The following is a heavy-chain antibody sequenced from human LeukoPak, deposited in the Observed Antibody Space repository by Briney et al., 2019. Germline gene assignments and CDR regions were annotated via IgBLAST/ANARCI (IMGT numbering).Heavy chain of an antibody. J-gene: IGHJ4*02. Sequence: PGGSLRLSCAASGFTFSSHAMSWVRQAPGKGLEWVSAISTSGGSTYYAASVKGRFTISRDNSRNTLYLQMNSLRAEDTAIYYCALRGGQPDPFDYWGQGTLVTVSS. V-gene: IGHV3-23*01. CDR3: ALRGGQPDPFDY. D-gene: IGHD3-10*01. CDR2: ISTSGGST. CDR1: GFTFSSHA.